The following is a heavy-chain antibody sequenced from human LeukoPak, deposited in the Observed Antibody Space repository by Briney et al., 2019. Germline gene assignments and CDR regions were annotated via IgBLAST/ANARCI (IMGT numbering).Heavy chain of an antibody. D-gene: IGHD6-19*01. J-gene: IGHJ4*02. Sequence: ASVKVSCKASGYTFTDYYIHLVRQAPGQGLEWMGWINAGNGNTKYSQEFQGRVTITRDTSASTAYMELSSLRSEDMAVYYCARTRAQYSSGWAPGWYFDYWGQGTLVTVSS. CDR3: ARTRAQYSSGWAPGWYFDY. V-gene: IGHV1-3*03. CDR2: INAGNGNT. CDR1: GYTFTDYY.